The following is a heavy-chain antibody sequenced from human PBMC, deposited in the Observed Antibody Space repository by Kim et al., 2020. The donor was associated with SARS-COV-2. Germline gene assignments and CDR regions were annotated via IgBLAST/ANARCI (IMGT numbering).Heavy chain of an antibody. CDR2: SYI. J-gene: IGHJ4*02. Sequence: SYIYYADSGKGRFTISRDNAKNSLYLQMNSLGAEDTAVYYCARDLPPDYWGQGTLVTVSS. V-gene: IGHV3-21*01. CDR3: ARDLPPDY.